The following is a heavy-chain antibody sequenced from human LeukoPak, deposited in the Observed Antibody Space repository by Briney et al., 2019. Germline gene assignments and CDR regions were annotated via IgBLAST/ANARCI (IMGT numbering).Heavy chain of an antibody. CDR3: ARDRAYYYGSGSYHYYYMDV. D-gene: IGHD3-10*01. Sequence: GGSLRLSCEASGFTFSTYWMSWVRQAPGKGLEWVANIKQDGSEKYYVDSVKGRFAISRDNAKNSLYLQMNSLRAEDTAVYYCARDRAYYYGSGSYHYYYMDVWGKGTTVTVSS. CDR1: GFTFSTYW. CDR2: IKQDGSEK. V-gene: IGHV3-7*01. J-gene: IGHJ6*03.